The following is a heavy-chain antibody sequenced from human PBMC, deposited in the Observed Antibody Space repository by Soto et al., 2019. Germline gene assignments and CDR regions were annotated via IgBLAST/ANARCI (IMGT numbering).Heavy chain of an antibody. J-gene: IGHJ4*02. V-gene: IGHV1-2*02. Sequence: QVKVVQSGAEVKKPGASVKVSCKASGYTFTGYYMHWVRQAPGQGLEWMGWINGNSGGTKYAQKFQGRVTMTRDTSISTAYMELSRLTSDDTAVYYCARAGLTTLEMATTFWGQGTLVTVSS. CDR3: ARAGLTTLEMATTF. CDR1: GYTFTGYY. CDR2: INGNSGGT. D-gene: IGHD1-1*01.